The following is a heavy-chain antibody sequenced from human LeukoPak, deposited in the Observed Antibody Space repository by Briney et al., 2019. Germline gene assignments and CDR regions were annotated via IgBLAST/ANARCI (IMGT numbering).Heavy chain of an antibody. CDR1: GGTFSSYA. Sequence: SVKVSCKASGGTFSSYAISWVRQAPGQGLEWMGRIIPILGIANYAQKFQDRVTITADKSTSTAYMELSSLRAEDTAVYYCARVAAGTGYWGQGTLVTVSS. V-gene: IGHV1-69*04. CDR3: ARVAAGTGY. CDR2: IIPILGIA. J-gene: IGHJ4*02. D-gene: IGHD6-13*01.